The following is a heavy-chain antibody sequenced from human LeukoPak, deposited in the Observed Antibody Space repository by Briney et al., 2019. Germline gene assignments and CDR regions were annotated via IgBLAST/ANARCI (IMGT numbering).Heavy chain of an antibody. CDR2: ITSAGAP. D-gene: IGHD4-17*01. CDR1: GFFFSNYA. Sequence: GGSLRLSCEASGFFFSNYAVRWVRQAPGRGLEWVSAITSAGAPRYADSVKGRFTISRDNSKNTLYLQMNSLRAEDAAQYFCARDPNGDYIGAFEFWGQGTGVTVSS. V-gene: IGHV3-23*01. CDR3: ARDPNGDYIGAFEF. J-gene: IGHJ3*01.